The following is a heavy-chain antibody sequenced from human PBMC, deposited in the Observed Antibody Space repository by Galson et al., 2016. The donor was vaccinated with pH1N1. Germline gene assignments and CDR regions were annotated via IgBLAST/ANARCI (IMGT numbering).Heavy chain of an antibody. CDR2: IDSDGGST. D-gene: IGHD3-3*01. CDR1: GFTFSSYW. CDR3: ARESFWNGAGDDDYGWDV. V-gene: IGHV3-74*01. Sequence: SLRLSCAASGFTFSSYWMHWVRQAPGKGLVWVSRIDSDGGSTTYADSVKGRFTISRDNAKNTLYLQMNSLRDEDTAVYYCARESFWNGAGDDDYGWDVWGQGTTVTVPS. J-gene: IGHJ6*02.